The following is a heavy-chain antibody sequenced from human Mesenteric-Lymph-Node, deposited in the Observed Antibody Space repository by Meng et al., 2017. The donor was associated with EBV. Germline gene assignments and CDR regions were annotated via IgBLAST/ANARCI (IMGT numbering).Heavy chain of an antibody. D-gene: IGHD3-3*01. V-gene: IGHV4-59*01. Sequence: QVQLQESGPGLVKPSETLSLSCSVSGGSIGSYYWSWIRQPPGKGLEWIGFIYYTGSTNYNPSLGSRVTISFDPAKTQFSLNLISVTAADTAVYYCARNYTGGYDFFDYWGQGTLVTVSS. CDR2: IYYTGST. CDR3: ARNYTGGYDFFDY. J-gene: IGHJ4*02. CDR1: GGSIGSYY.